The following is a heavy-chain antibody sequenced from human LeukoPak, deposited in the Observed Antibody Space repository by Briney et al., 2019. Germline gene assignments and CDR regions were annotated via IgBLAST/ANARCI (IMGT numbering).Heavy chain of an antibody. V-gene: IGHV3-64*01. CDR2: ISSSGGST. D-gene: IGHD2-8*02. CDR1: GFTVSIYY. J-gene: IGHJ4*02. Sequence: GGSLRLSCAVSGFTVSIYYMTWVRQVPGKGLEYVSAISSSGGSTYYANSVKGRFTISRDNSKNTLYLQMGSLRTEDMAIYYCARGPDVVLVSHWSFFDYWGQGTLVTVSS. CDR3: ARGPDVVLVSHWSFFDY.